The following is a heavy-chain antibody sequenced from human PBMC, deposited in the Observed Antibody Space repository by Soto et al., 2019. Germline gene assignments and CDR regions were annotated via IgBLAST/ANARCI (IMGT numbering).Heavy chain of an antibody. Sequence: QVQLVESGGGVVQPARSLRLSCAASGFTFSNYAMHWVRQALGKGLEWVAVIPYDGSNKYYADSVKGRLTMSRDNSKNNLYLQMNSLRAEDTAVYYCARGRYYFDSSGGNSYYRGMDVWGQGTTVTVSS. D-gene: IGHD3-22*01. CDR2: IPYDGSNK. V-gene: IGHV3-30-3*01. J-gene: IGHJ6*02. CDR3: ARGRYYFDSSGGNSYYRGMDV. CDR1: GFTFSNYA.